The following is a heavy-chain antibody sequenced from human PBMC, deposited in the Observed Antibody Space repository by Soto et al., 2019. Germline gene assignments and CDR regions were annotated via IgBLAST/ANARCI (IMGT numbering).Heavy chain of an antibody. J-gene: IGHJ3*02. Sequence: EVQLVESGGGLVRPGGSLRLSCEASGFTFSNFWMYWVRQAPGKGLVWLSRIKGDGSSTSYADSVQGRFTISRDNAKNTVYLQMNSLRAQDTAVYYCASLNSGTHKGDAFDIWGQGTVVSVSS. D-gene: IGHD1-26*01. CDR3: ASLNSGTHKGDAFDI. CDR1: GFTFSNFW. V-gene: IGHV3-74*01. CDR2: IKGDGSST.